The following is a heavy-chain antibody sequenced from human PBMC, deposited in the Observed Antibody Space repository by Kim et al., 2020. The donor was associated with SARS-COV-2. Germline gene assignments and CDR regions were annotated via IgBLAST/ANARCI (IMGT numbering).Heavy chain of an antibody. J-gene: IGHJ6*02. D-gene: IGHD1-26*01. CDR1: GFTFSSYA. CDR2: ISGSGGST. CDR3: AKDRGSGIYYYYGMDL. Sequence: GGSLRLSCAASGFTFSSYAMSWVRQAPGKGLEWVSAISGSGGSTYYADSVKGRFTISRDNSKNTLYLQMNGLRAEDTAVYYCAKDRGSGIYYYYGMDLWGQGTTVTVSS. V-gene: IGHV3-23*01.